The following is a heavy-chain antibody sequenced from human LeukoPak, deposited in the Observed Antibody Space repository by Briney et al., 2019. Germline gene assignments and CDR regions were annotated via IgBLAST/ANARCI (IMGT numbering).Heavy chain of an antibody. Sequence: SETLSLTCTVSGGSISSSSYYWGWIRQPPGKGLEWIGSIYYSGSTYYNPSLKSRVTISVDTSKNQFSLKLSFVTAADTAVYYCARGRYDFWSGYYTPYYFDYWGQGTLVTVSS. J-gene: IGHJ4*02. D-gene: IGHD3-3*01. CDR1: GGSISSSSYY. CDR2: IYYSGST. CDR3: ARGRYDFWSGYYTPYYFDY. V-gene: IGHV4-39*07.